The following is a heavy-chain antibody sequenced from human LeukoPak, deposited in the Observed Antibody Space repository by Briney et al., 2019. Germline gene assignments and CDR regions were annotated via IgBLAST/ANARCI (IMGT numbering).Heavy chain of an antibody. J-gene: IGHJ4*02. CDR2: ISSSSSYI. D-gene: IGHD6-13*01. V-gene: IGHV3-21*01. CDR3: ARDQLSSSSWYEWWIDY. CDR1: GFTFSSYT. Sequence: GGSLRLSCAASGFTFSSYTMNWVRQAPGKWLEWVSSISSSSSYIYYADSVKGRFTISRDNAKNSLYLQMNSLRAEDTAVYYCARDQLSSSSWYEWWIDYWGQGTLVTVSS.